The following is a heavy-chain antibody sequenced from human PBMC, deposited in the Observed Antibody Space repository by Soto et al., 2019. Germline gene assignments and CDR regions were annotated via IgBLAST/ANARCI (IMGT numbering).Heavy chain of an antibody. CDR3: ARGGSSSPYFDD. Sequence: QVQLQESGPGLVKPSQTLSLTCTVSGGSISSGGYYWSWIRQHPGKGLEWIGYIYYSGSTYYNPSLKSGVTISVDTSKKQFSLKLSSVTAADTAVYYCARGGSSSPYFDDWGQGTLVTVSS. D-gene: IGHD6-13*01. J-gene: IGHJ4*02. V-gene: IGHV4-31*03. CDR1: GGSISSGGYY. CDR2: IYYSGST.